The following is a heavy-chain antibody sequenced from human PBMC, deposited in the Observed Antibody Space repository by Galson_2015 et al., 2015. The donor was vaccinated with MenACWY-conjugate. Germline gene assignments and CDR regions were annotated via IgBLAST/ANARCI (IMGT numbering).Heavy chain of an antibody. D-gene: IGHD1-26*01. CDR1: GFTFSIYP. CDR2: ITGSGNNT. Sequence: SLRLSCAASGFTFSIYPMSWVRQAPGKGLEWVSLITGSGNNTDYADSVKGRFIISRDSSKNTVYLQMHSLRAEDTAVYYCAKHVRWGCPEIDYSSQRTLATVSS. V-gene: IGHV3-23*01. CDR3: AKHVRWGCPEIDY. J-gene: IGHJ4*02.